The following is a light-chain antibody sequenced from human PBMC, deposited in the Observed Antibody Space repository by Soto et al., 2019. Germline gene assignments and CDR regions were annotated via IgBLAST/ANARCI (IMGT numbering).Light chain of an antibody. J-gene: IGLJ2*01. CDR2: EVS. V-gene: IGLV2-14*01. CDR3: SSYTSSSTHVI. Sequence: QSALTQPASVSGSPGQSITISCTGTSSDIGGSNYDSWYQQHPGKAPKFMIYEVSNRPSGVSDRFSGSKSGNTASLTISGLQAEDEADYFCSSYTSSSTHVIFGGGTKLTVL. CDR1: SSDIGGSNY.